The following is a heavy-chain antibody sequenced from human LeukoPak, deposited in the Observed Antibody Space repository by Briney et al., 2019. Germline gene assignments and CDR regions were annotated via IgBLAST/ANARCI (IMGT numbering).Heavy chain of an antibody. CDR2: IWYDGSNE. J-gene: IGHJ3*02. CDR3: ARDRRRDGYKLDAFDI. D-gene: IGHD5-24*01. V-gene: IGHV3-33*08. CDR1: GFTFSTYV. Sequence: QPGGSLRISCPASGFTFSTYVMHWVRQGPGKGLDCVAAIWYDGSNEYYVDSVKGRFTISRDNSKNTLYLQMNSLRAEDTAVYYCARDRRRDGYKLDAFDIWGQGTMVTVSS.